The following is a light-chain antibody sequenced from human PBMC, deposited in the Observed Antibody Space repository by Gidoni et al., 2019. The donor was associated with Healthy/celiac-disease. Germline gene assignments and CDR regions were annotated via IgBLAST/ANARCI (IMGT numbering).Light chain of an antibody. CDR2: KDS. CDR3: QSADSSGKWV. J-gene: IGLJ3*02. CDR1: ALPKQY. Sequence: SYELTQPPSVSVSPGQTARITCSGDALPKQYAYWYQQKPGQAPVLVIYKDSERPSGIPERFSGSSSGTTVTLTISGVQAEDEADYYCQSADSSGKWVFGGWTKLTVL. V-gene: IGLV3-25*03.